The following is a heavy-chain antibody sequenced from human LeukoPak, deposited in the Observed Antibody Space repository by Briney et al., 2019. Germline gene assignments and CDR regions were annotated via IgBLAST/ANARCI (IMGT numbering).Heavy chain of an antibody. CDR1: GYTFTSYG. D-gene: IGHD3-22*01. CDR3: AGTYYYDSSGYNFDY. Sequence: VASVKVSCKASGYTFTSYGISWVRQAPGQGLEWMGGIIPIFGTANYAQKFQGRVTITADESTSTAYMELSSLRSEDTAVYYCAGTYYYDSSGYNFDYWGQGTLVTVSS. V-gene: IGHV1-69*13. CDR2: IIPIFGTA. J-gene: IGHJ4*02.